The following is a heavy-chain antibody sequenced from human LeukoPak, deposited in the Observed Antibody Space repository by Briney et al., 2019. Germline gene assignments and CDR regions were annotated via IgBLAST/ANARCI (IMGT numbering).Heavy chain of an antibody. D-gene: IGHD2-2*01. J-gene: IGHJ5*02. Sequence: GSLRLSCAASGFTFSSYSMNWVRQAPGKGLEWVSSISSSSSYIYYADSVKGRFTISRDNAKNSLYLQMNSLRAEDTAVYYCARGRYCSSTTCYGRWFDPWGQGTLVTVSS. CDR1: GFTFSSYS. CDR3: ARGRYCSSTTCYGRWFDP. V-gene: IGHV3-21*01. CDR2: ISSSSSYI.